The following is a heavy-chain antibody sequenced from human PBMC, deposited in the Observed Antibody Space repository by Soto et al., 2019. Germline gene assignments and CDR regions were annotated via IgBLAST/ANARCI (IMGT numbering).Heavy chain of an antibody. CDR1: GGTFISYP. D-gene: IGHD1-26*01. CDR3: ARVGHITNYGMAV. CDR2: IIPFFGTS. Sequence: QVQLVQSGAEVKKPGSSVKVSCEASGGTFISYPINWVRQAPGQGLEWMGGIIPFFGTSNYAQKFQGRVTITADDSTSTAYMELRSLRSEDTAVYYCARVGHITNYGMAVWGQGTTVTVSS. V-gene: IGHV1-69*01. J-gene: IGHJ6*02.